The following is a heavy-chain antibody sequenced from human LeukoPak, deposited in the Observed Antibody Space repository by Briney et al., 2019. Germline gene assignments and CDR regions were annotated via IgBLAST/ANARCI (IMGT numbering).Heavy chain of an antibody. CDR2: IYSGGST. CDR1: GFTVSSNY. J-gene: IGHJ6*03. CDR3: ARGPPGRFLEWLWTYYTDV. D-gene: IGHD3-3*01. V-gene: IGHV3-53*01. Sequence: SGGSLRLSCAASGFTVSSNYMSWVRQAPGKGLEWVSVIYSGGSTYYADSVKGRFTISRDNSKNTLYLQMNSLRAEDTAVYYCARGPPGRFLEWLWTYYTDVWGKGTTVTVSS.